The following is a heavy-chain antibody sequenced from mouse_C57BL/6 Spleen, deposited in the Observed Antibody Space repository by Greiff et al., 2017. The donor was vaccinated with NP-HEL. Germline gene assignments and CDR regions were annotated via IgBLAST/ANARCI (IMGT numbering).Heavy chain of an antibody. V-gene: IGHV1-54*01. CDR3: ARECPYDGYYVRYFDV. CDR1: GYAFTNYL. J-gene: IGHJ1*03. CDR2: ITPGSGGT. D-gene: IGHD2-3*01. Sequence: VQLQQSGAELVRPGTSVKVSCKASGYAFTNYLIEWVKQRPGQGLEWIGVITPGSGGTNYNEKFKGKATLTADKSSSTAYMQLSSLTSDDSAVYFYARECPYDGYYVRYFDVWGTGTTVTVSS.